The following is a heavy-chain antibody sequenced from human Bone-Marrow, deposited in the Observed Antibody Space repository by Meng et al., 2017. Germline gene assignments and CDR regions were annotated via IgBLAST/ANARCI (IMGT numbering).Heavy chain of an antibody. V-gene: IGHV1-18*01. Sequence: ASVKVSCKASGYTFTSYGISWVRQATGQGLEWMGWISAYNGNTNYAQKLQGRVTMTTDTSTSTAYMELRSLRSDDTAVYYCARDSNRGYASTYYYGMDVWGQGTTVTVSS. CDR2: ISAYNGNT. CDR3: ARDSNRGYASTYYYGMDV. D-gene: IGHD2-2*01. J-gene: IGHJ6*02. CDR1: GYTFTSYG.